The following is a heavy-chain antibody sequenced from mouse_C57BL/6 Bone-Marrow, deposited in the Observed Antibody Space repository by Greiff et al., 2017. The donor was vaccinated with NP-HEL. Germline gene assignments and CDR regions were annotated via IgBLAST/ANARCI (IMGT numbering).Heavy chain of an antibody. CDR3: ARFGYYGSSPMDY. D-gene: IGHD1-1*01. V-gene: IGHV1-50*01. Sequence: QVHVKQPGAELVKPGASVKLSCKASGYTFTSYWMQWVKQRPGQGLEWIGEIDPSDSYTNYNQKFKGKATLTVDTSSSTAYMQLSSLTSEDSAVYYCARFGYYGSSPMDYWGQGTSVTVSS. CDR1: GYTFTSYW. J-gene: IGHJ4*01. CDR2: IDPSDSYT.